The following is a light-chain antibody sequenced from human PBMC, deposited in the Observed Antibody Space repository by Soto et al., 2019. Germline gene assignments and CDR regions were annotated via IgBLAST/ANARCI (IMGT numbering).Light chain of an antibody. Sequence: EIVLTQSPATLSLSPGERATLSCRASQSVSTSLVWYQQKPGQAHRLLIYAASNRATGIPARFSGSGSGTDFTLTISSLEPEDFTVYYCQQRGSCKLPFGGGTKGDIX. V-gene: IGKV3-11*01. CDR3: QQRGSCKLP. CDR1: QSVSTS. J-gene: IGKJ4*01. CDR2: AAS.